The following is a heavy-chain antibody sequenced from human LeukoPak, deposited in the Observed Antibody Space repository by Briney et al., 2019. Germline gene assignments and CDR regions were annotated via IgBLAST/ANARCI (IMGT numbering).Heavy chain of an antibody. CDR3: TTLSYDVHY. CDR2: IKSNPDGGTV. CDR1: GFIFRNAY. D-gene: IGHD3-3*01. V-gene: IGHV3-15*01. J-gene: IGHJ4*02. Sequence: GGSLRLSCGVSGFIFRNAYMTWVRQAPGKGLEWVGRIKSNPDGGTVDYGAAVKGRFTISRDDSRNVLYLQLSNVRAEDTAVYYCTTLSYDVHYWGQGTLVTVSS.